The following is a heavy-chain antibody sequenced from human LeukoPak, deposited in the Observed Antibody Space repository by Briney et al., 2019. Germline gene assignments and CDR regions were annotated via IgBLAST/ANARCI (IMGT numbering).Heavy chain of an antibody. Sequence: LGGSLRLSCAASGFTFGSYSMDWVRQAPTKGLEWVSSIYSSGRYIYYAGSVKGRFTISRDNAKNSLYLQMNSLRAEDTAVYYCARGGGSRDGLTTSFDYWGQGTVVTVSS. CDR2: IYSSGRYI. CDR1: GFTFGSYS. D-gene: IGHD5-24*01. J-gene: IGHJ4*02. V-gene: IGHV3-21*01. CDR3: ARGGGSRDGLTTSFDY.